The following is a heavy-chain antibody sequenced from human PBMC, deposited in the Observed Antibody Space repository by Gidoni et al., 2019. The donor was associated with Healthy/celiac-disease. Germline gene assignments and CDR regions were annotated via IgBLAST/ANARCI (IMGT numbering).Heavy chain of an antibody. D-gene: IGHD5-18*01. CDR2: ISSSSSYI. J-gene: IGHJ6*02. CDR1: GFTFSSYS. Sequence: EVQLVESGGGLVKPGGSLRLSCAASGFTFSSYSMNWVRQASGKGLELVSTISSSSSYIYYADSVKGRFNNSREKAKKLPDLEMNSLRAEDTAVYFRARDRERGKAMVYYYYFYGMDGWGQGTTVTVSS. V-gene: IGHV3-21*01. CDR3: ARDRERGKAMVYYYYFYGMDG.